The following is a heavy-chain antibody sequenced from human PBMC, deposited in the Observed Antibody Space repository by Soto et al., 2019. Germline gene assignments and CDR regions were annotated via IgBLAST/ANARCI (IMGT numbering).Heavy chain of an antibody. J-gene: IGHJ6*03. Sequence: GGSLRLSCAASGFTFSSYWMSWVRQAPGKGLEWVANIKQDGSEKYYVDSVKGRFTISRDNAKNSLYLQMNSLRAEDTAVYYCAREAASGEPEQPARYYYYYMDVWGKGTTVTVSS. CDR3: AREAASGEPEQPARYYYYYMDV. V-gene: IGHV3-7*01. CDR1: GFTFSSYW. CDR2: IKQDGSEK. D-gene: IGHD2-2*01.